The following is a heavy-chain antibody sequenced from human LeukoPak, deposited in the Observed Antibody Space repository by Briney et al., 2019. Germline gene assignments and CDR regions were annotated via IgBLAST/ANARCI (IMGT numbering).Heavy chain of an antibody. V-gene: IGHV6-1*01. J-gene: IGHJ3*01. CDR2: TYYRSQWLN. CDR3: AGGYAFDV. CDR1: GDSVSNNNGA. Sequence: SQTLSLTCAISGDSVSNNNGAWNWIRQPPSRGLEWLGRTYYRSQWLNDYARSVMSRISVDPDTTKNQFSLHLSSVTPDDTAVYYCAGGYAFDVWGQGTMVTVSS.